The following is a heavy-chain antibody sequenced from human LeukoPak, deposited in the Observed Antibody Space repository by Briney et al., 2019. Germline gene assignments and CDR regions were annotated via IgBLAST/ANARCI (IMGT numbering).Heavy chain of an antibody. D-gene: IGHD3-10*01. Sequence: SETLSLTCTVSGYSISSGYYWGWIRQPPGKGLEWTGSIDHSGSTYYNPSLKSRVTLSVDTSKNQFSLNLSSVTAADTAVYFCARGGYGSGWDYMDVWGKGTTVPVSS. CDR1: GYSISSGYY. V-gene: IGHV4-38-2*02. J-gene: IGHJ6*03. CDR2: IDHSGST. CDR3: ARGGYGSGWDYMDV.